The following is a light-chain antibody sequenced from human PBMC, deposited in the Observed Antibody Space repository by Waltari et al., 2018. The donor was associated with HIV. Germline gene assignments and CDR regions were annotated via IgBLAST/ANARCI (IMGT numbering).Light chain of an antibody. J-gene: IGLJ2*01. CDR3: SSYTSSNAYVV. CDR1: SRDVGAYNF. Sequence: QSALTQPASVSGSPGQSIPISCTGTSRDVGAYNFVSWYQQYPAKSPKLMIYEVSNRLSGVSDRFAGSKSDNAASLTISGLQAEDEADYYCSSYTSSNAYVVFGGGTKLTVL. CDR2: EVS. V-gene: IGLV2-14*01.